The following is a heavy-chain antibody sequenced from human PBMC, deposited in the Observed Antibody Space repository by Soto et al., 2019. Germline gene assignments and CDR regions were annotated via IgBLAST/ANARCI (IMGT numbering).Heavy chain of an antibody. D-gene: IGHD5-18*01. Sequence: QVQLVQSGAEVKKPGASVKVSCKASGSTFTSYGISWVRQAPGQGLEWMGWISAYNGNTNYAQKLQGRVTMTXXTXTXXAYMELRSLRSDDTAVYYCAREDTAMAHRYYGMDVWGQGTTVTVSS. CDR1: GSTFTSYG. CDR3: AREDTAMAHRYYGMDV. CDR2: ISAYNGNT. V-gene: IGHV1-18*01. J-gene: IGHJ6*02.